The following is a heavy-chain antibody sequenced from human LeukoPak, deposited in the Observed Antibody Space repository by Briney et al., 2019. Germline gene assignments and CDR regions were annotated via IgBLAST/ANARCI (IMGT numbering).Heavy chain of an antibody. CDR1: GGSLSDYY. J-gene: IGHJ5*02. D-gene: IGHD6-19*01. CDR2: INHSGST. Sequence: SETLSLTCAVYGGSLSDYYWSWIRQSPGKGLEWIGEINHSGSTNYNPSLKSRVTISVDTSKNQCSLRLSSVTAADTAVYYCARLRGATVAHNWFDPWGQGTLVTVSS. V-gene: IGHV4-34*01. CDR3: ARLRGATVAHNWFDP.